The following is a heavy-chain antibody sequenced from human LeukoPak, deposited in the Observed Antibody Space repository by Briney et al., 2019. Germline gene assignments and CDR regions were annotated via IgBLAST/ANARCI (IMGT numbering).Heavy chain of an antibody. J-gene: IGHJ4*02. CDR1: GFTFSDYY. CDR3: AREGDYGDYVY. CDR2: IYYSGST. Sequence: LRLSCAASGFTFSDYYMSWIRQPPGKGLEWIGYIYYSGSTNYNPSLKSRVTISVDTSKNQFSLKLSSVTAADTAVYYCAREGDYGDYVYWGQGTLVTVSS. V-gene: IGHV4-59*01. D-gene: IGHD4-17*01.